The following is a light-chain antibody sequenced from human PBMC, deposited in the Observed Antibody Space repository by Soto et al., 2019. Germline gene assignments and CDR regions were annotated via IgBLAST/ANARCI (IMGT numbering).Light chain of an antibody. CDR3: QQYNKWRT. J-gene: IGKJ1*01. Sequence: IVLTQSPGTLSLSPGERATLSCRASQSVTSDYLAWYQQKPGQAPRLLIHGASSRATGIPDRFSGSGSGTEFTLTISSLQSEDFAVYYCQQYNKWRTFGQGTKVDIK. CDR1: QSVTSDY. V-gene: IGKV3-20*01. CDR2: GAS.